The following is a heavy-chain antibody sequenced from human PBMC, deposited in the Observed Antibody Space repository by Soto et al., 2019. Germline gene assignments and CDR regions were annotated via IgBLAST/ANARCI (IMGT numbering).Heavy chain of an antibody. J-gene: IGHJ4*02. CDR1: GFTFSSYA. CDR3: ASAVAGNLLGLRLEGGPTNDY. V-gene: IGHV3-30-3*01. CDR2: ISYVGSNK. Sequence: PGGSLRLSCAASGFTFSSYAMHWVRQAPGKGLEWVAVISYVGSNKYYADSVKGRFTISRDNSKNTLYLQMNSLRAEDTAVYYCASAVAGNLLGLRLEGGPTNDYWGQGTLVTVSS. D-gene: IGHD6-19*01.